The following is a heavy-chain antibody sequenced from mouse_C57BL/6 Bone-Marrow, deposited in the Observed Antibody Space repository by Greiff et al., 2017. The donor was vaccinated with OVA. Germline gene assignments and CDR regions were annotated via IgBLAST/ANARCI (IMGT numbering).Heavy chain of an antibody. CDR2: IYPGDGDT. CDR1: GYAFSSYW. CDR3: ARSPLRGYFDV. Sequence: QVQLQQSGAELVKPGASVKISCKASGYAFSSYWMNWVKQRPGKGLEWIGQIYPGDGDTNYNGKFKGKATLTADKSSSTAYMELRSLTSEDSAVYFCARSPLRGYFDVWGTGTTVTVSS. J-gene: IGHJ1*03. V-gene: IGHV1-80*01.